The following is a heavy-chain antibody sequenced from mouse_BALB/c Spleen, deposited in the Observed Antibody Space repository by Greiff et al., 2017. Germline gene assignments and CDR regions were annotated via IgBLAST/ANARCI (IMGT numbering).Heavy chain of an antibody. CDR3: NAYYYGSSPFAY. J-gene: IGHJ3*01. CDR2: IDPENGDT. V-gene: IGHV14-4*02. D-gene: IGHD1-1*01. Sequence: VQLKESGAELVRSGASVKLSCTASGFNIKDYYMHWVKQRPEQGLEWIGWIDPENGDTEYAPKFQGKATMTADTSSNTAYLQLSSLTSEDTAVYYCNAYYYGSSPFAYWGQGTLVTVSA. CDR1: GFNIKDYY.